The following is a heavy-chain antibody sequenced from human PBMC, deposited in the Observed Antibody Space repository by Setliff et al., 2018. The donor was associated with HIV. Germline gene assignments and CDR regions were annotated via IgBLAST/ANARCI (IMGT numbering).Heavy chain of an antibody. CDR2: IYISGTT. CDR3: AREHCSGGSCNGFDI. Sequence: ASETLSLTCTVSGSSISTSYWNWIRQPPGKGLEWIAYIYISGTTNYNPSLKSRVTISLDTSRNQFSLKLGSVTAADTAMYYCAREHCSGGSCNGFDIWGQGTMVTVSS. V-gene: IGHV4-4*09. CDR1: GSSISTSY. J-gene: IGHJ3*02. D-gene: IGHD2-15*01.